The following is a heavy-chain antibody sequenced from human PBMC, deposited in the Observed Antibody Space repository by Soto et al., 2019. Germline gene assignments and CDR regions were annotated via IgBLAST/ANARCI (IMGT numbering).Heavy chain of an antibody. D-gene: IGHD3-16*02. V-gene: IGHV1-69*13. CDR3: ARVNDYVWGSYPNRGYFDY. J-gene: IGHJ4*02. CDR2: IIPIFGTA. Sequence: SVKVSCKASGCTFSSYAISWVRQAPGQGLEWMGGIIPIFGTANYAQKFQGRVTITADESTSTAYMELSSLRSEDTAVYYCARVNDYVWGSYPNRGYFDYWGQGTLVTVSS. CDR1: GCTFSSYA.